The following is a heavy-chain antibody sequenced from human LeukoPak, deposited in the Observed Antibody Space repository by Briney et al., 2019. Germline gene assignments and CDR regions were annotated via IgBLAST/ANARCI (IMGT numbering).Heavy chain of an antibody. Sequence: GGSLRLSCAAAGFTFSSYSMNWVRQAPGKGLEWVSSISSSSSYIYYADSVKGRFTISRDNAKNSLYLQMNSLRAEDTAVYYCARDHFDYRLDYWGQGTLVTVSS. CDR3: ARDHFDYRLDY. CDR1: GFTFSSYS. V-gene: IGHV3-21*01. D-gene: IGHD4-11*01. CDR2: ISSSSSYI. J-gene: IGHJ4*02.